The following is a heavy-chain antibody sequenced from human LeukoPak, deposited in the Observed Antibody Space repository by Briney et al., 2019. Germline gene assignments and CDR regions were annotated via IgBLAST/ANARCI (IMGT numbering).Heavy chain of an antibody. Sequence: SETLSLTCTVSGGSISSYYWSWIRQPPGKGLEWIGYIYYSGSTNYNPSLKSRVTISVDTSKNRFSLKLSSVTAADTAVYYCARELYWWYFDLWGRGTLVTVSS. J-gene: IGHJ2*01. CDR3: ARELYWWYFDL. CDR1: GGSISSYY. V-gene: IGHV4-59*01. CDR2: IYYSGST. D-gene: IGHD2-8*02.